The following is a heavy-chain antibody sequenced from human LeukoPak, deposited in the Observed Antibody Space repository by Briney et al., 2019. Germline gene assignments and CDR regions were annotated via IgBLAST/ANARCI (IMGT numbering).Heavy chain of an antibody. D-gene: IGHD2-8*02. Sequence: ASVKVSCKASGYAFSGSYLHWVRQAPGQGLEWMGWINPKSGGTNYAQKFQGRVTMTRDTSINTGYMELSGLTFDDTALYYCAREGWGNYYMDVWGNGTTVTVSS. CDR1: GYAFSGSY. J-gene: IGHJ6*03. V-gene: IGHV1-2*02. CDR2: INPKSGGT. CDR3: AREGWGNYYMDV.